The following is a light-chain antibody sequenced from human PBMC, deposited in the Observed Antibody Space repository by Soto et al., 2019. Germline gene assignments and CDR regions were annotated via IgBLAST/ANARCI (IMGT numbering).Light chain of an antibody. CDR3: CSFAGSSTFWV. Sequence: QSALTQPASVSGSPGQSITISCSGTTSDVGGYDVVSWYQQHPGKAPKLMIFEVNQRPSGVSDRFSGSKSGNTASLTISGLQAGDEADYYCCSFAGSSTFWVLGGGTK. V-gene: IGLV2-23*02. CDR2: EVN. J-gene: IGLJ3*02. CDR1: TSDVGGYDV.